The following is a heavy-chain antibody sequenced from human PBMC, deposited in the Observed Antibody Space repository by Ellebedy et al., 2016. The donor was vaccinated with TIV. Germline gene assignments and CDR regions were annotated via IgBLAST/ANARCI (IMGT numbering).Heavy chain of an antibody. CDR3: VKGGYYFHSSGYLPANWFDP. Sequence: PGGSLRLSCSASGFIFSNYAMHWIRQAPGKGLDFVSAISGNGGSTYYADSVKGRFTISRDNSNNTLYLQMSSLRAGDTAVYYCVKGGYYFHSSGYLPANWFDPWGQGTLVTVSS. V-gene: IGHV3-64D*06. CDR2: ISGNGGST. D-gene: IGHD3-22*01. J-gene: IGHJ5*02. CDR1: GFIFSNYA.